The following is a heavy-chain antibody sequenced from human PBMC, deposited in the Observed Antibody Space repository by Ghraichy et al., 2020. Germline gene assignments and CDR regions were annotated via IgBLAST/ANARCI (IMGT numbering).Heavy chain of an antibody. CDR2: ISSSGSTI. V-gene: IGHV3-11*04. CDR3: ARDWHYDSSGYFVY. CDR1: GFTFSDYY. J-gene: IGHJ4*02. Sequence: GESLRLSCAASGFTFSDYYMSWIRQAPGKGLEWVSYISSSGSTIYYADSVKGRFTISRDNAKNSLYLQMNSLRAEDTAVYYCARDWHYDSSGYFVYWGQGTLVTVSS. D-gene: IGHD3-22*01.